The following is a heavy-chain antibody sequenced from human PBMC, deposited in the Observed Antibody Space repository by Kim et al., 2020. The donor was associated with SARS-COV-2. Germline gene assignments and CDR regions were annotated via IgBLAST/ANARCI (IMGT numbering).Heavy chain of an antibody. J-gene: IGHJ4*03. CDR3: ARDRPRTGWTQTYSYFHS. Sequence: SVKVSCRASGGTFSSSALSWVRQAPGQGLEWMGGFIPNYGTANHAQKFQGRLTITAEESTGTVYMELGSLRSEDTAIYFCARDRPRTGWTQTYSYFHSWGQGTLVTVSP. CDR2: FIPNYGTA. CDR1: GGTFSSSA. D-gene: IGHD4-17*01. V-gene: IGHV1-69*13.